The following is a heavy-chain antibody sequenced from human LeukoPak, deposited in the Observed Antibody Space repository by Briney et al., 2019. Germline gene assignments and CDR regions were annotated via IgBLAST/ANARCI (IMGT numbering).Heavy chain of an antibody. D-gene: IGHD2-2*01. J-gene: IGHJ6*03. CDR1: GGSISSYY. Sequence: PSETLSLTCTVSGGSISSYYWSWVRQAPGKGLEWVANIKQDGSEKYYVDSVKGRFTISRDNAKNSLYLQMNSLRAEDTAVYYCARDGYDIVVVPAATHEVGVYYYYYMDVWGKGTTVTVSS. CDR2: IKQDGSEK. V-gene: IGHV3-7*01. CDR3: ARDGYDIVVVPAATHEVGVYYYYYMDV.